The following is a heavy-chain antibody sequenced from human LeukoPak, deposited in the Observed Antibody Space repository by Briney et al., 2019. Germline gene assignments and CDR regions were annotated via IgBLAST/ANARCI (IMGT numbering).Heavy chain of an antibody. CDR3: AGDGTGVLPGDAFDM. J-gene: IGHJ3*02. CDR1: GFTFSRHS. CDR2: ISHRDDTV. D-gene: IGHD3-10*01. V-gene: IGHV3-48*02. Sequence: PGGSLRLSCAASGFTFSRHSMNWVRQAPGKGLEWLSFISHRDDTVYYADSVRGRFSIYRDNVQNLLFLQMNSLRDEDTGAYYCAGDGTGVLPGDAFDMWGQGTMVTVSS.